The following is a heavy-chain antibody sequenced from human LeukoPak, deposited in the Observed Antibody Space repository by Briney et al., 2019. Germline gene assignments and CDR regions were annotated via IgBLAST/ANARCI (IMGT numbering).Heavy chain of an antibody. J-gene: IGHJ5*02. V-gene: IGHV3-66*01. CDR1: GFTVTTSF. CDR3: ARVARNNWLDP. Sequence: GGSLRLSCAASGFTVTTSFMSWVRQAPAKGLEWVSVIYSGGSTYYADFVKGRFTISRDNSKNTLYLQMNSLRAEDTAVYYCARVARNNWLDPWGQGTLVTVSS. CDR2: IYSGGST.